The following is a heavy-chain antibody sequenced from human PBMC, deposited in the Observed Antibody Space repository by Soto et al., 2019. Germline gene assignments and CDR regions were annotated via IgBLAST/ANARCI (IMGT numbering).Heavy chain of an antibody. J-gene: IGHJ5*02. V-gene: IGHV4-28*01. D-gene: IGHD1-26*01. CDR2: IYYSGST. CDR1: GYSISSSNW. CDR3: ARKVVVGATHWFDP. Sequence: SETLSLTCAVSGYSISSSNWWGWIRQPPGKGLEWIGYIYYSGSTYYNPSLKGRVTMSVDTSKNQFSLKLSSVTAVDTAVYYCARKVVVGATHWFDPWGQGTLVTVSS.